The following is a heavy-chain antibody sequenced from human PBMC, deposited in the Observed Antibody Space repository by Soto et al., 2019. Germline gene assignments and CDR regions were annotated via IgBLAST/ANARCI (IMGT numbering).Heavy chain of an antibody. Sequence: QLLESGPGLVKPSETLSLTCTVSGGSISSSSYYWGWIRQPPGKGLEWIGSIYYSGSTYYNPSLKSRVTISVDTSKNQFSLKLSSVTAADTAVYYCARHRGYSSGWYSGDWFDPWGQGTLVTVSS. D-gene: IGHD6-19*01. CDR1: GGSISSSSYY. V-gene: IGHV4-39*01. CDR2: IYYSGST. J-gene: IGHJ5*02. CDR3: ARHRGYSSGWYSGDWFDP.